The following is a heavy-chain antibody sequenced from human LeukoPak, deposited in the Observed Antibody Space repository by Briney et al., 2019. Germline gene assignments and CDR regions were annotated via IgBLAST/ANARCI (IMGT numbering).Heavy chain of an antibody. CDR2: IYYSGST. J-gene: IGHJ6*02. Sequence: KSSETLSLTCTVSGGSISSYYWSWIRQPPGKGLEWIGYIYYSGSTNYNPSLKSRVTISVDTSKNQFSLKLSSVTAADTAVYYCARHDLVYGMDVWGQGTTVTVSS. CDR1: GGSISSYY. CDR3: ARHDLVYGMDV. D-gene: IGHD2-21*02. V-gene: IGHV4-59*08.